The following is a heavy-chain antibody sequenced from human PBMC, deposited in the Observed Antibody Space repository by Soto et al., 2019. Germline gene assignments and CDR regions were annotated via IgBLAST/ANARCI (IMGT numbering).Heavy chain of an antibody. V-gene: IGHV3-21*06. CDR3: ARNGAGYDVSTGYYDDYYDGKDV. CDR1: GFAFRSYG. Sequence: GASLRLSCAASGFAFRSYGMNWVRQAPGRGPEWVSSISSSGSVIYYTDSVKGRFIISRDNGRNSVFLQMNSLRAEDTAVYYCARNGAGYDVSTGYYDDYYDGKDVWGQATTVIVS. CDR2: ISSSGSVI. J-gene: IGHJ6*02. D-gene: IGHD3-9*01.